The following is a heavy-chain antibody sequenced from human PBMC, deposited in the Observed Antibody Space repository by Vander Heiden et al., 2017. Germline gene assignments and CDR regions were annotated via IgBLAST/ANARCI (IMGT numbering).Heavy chain of an antibody. V-gene: IGHV2-5*02. CDR1: GFSLSPSGVA. D-gene: IGHD3-10*01. Sequence: PALVNPTETLTLTCTFSGFSLSPSGVAVGWIRQPPGGALEWLGLIFWDDETRYSAFLRNKLSITRGSSEDQVVLTLTNVDPIDTGTYYCAHRFWANGGSYFGYWGQETLGTVSS. CDR3: AHRFWANGGSYFGY. J-gene: IGHJ4*02. CDR2: IFWDDET.